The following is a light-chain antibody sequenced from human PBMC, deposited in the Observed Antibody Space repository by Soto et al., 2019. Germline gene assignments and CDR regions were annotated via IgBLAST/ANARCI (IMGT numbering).Light chain of an antibody. CDR1: SGHSSYI. CDR2: IGGSGSY. V-gene: IGLV4-60*03. J-gene: IGLJ3*02. Sequence: QPVLTQSSSASASLGSSVKLTCTLSSGHSSYIIAWHQQQPGKAPRYLMKIGGSGSYNKGSGVPDRFSGSRSGADRYLTISNLQSEDEADYYCETWDSNTHRVFGGGTKLTVL. CDR3: ETWDSNTHRV.